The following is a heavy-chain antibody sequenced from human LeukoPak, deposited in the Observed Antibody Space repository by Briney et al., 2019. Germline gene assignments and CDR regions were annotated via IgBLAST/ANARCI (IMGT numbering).Heavy chain of an antibody. D-gene: IGHD6-13*01. Sequence: GGSLRLSCAASGFTFSSYSMNWVRQAPGKGLEWVSSISSSSSYIYYADSVKGRFTISRDNAKNSLYLQMSSLRAEDTAVYYCARIYSNSWYTALDYWGQGTLVTVSS. V-gene: IGHV3-21*01. CDR3: ARIYSNSWYTALDY. CDR2: ISSSSSYI. J-gene: IGHJ4*02. CDR1: GFTFSSYS.